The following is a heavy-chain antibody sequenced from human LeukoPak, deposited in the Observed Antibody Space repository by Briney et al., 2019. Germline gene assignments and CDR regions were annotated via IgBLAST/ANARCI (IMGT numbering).Heavy chain of an antibody. CDR3: ARHSGSYGDDY. J-gene: IGHJ4*02. V-gene: IGHV5-51*01. CDR1: GYSFINYW. CDR2: IYPGDSDT. Sequence: PGESLQISCKGSGYSFINYWIDWVRQMPGKGLEWMGIIYPGDSDTRYSPSFQGQVTISADKSISTAYLQWSSLKASDTAMYYCARHSGSYGDDYWGQGTLVTVSS. D-gene: IGHD1-26*01.